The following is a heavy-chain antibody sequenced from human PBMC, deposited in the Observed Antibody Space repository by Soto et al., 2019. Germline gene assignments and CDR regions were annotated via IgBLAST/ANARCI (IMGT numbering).Heavy chain of an antibody. J-gene: IGHJ4*02. CDR3: EVLQYGSSFDY. Sequence: PGWSLRLSCAASGFTFNDYTMHWVRQAPGKGLEFVSGITGNSGYIAYAESVKGRFTVSRDNAENSLFLQMDSLRPEDTALYYCEVLQYGSSFDYWGQGTPVTVSS. CDR2: ITGNSGYI. V-gene: IGHV3-9*01. CDR1: GFTFNDYT. D-gene: IGHD6-13*01.